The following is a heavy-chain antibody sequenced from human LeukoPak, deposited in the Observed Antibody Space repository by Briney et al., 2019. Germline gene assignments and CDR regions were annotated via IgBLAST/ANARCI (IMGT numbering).Heavy chain of an antibody. J-gene: IGHJ4*02. D-gene: IGHD3-10*01. CDR1: GFTVSSNY. Sequence: GSLRLSCAASGFTVSSNYMSWVRQAPGKGLEWVSVIYSGGSTYYADSVKGRFTISRDNSKNTLYLQMNSLRAEDTAVYYCAKAMVREGPVDYFDYWGQGTLVTVSS. CDR2: IYSGGST. V-gene: IGHV3-53*01. CDR3: AKAMVREGPVDYFDY.